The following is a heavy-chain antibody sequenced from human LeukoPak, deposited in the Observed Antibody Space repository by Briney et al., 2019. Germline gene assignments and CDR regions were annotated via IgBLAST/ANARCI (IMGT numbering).Heavy chain of an antibody. J-gene: IGHJ6*02. CDR1: RFTFSNYA. Sequence: GGSLRLSCAASRFTFSNYAMSWVRQAPGKGLEWVSAIGGNGGSTYYADSVKGRFTISRDNSKDTLYLQMNSLRAEDTAVYYCVRGGTIFGVRAYYYYYGMDVWGQGTTVTVSS. CDR3: VRGGTIFGVRAYYYYYGMDV. D-gene: IGHD3-3*01. V-gene: IGHV3-23*01. CDR2: IGGNGGST.